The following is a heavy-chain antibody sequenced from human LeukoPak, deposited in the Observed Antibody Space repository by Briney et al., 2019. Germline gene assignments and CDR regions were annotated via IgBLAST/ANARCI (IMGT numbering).Heavy chain of an antibody. J-gene: IGHJ4*02. Sequence: SETLSLTCAVYGGSFSGYYWSWIRQPPGKGLEWIGEINHSGSTNYNPSLKSRVTISVDTSKNQFSLRLNSVTAADTAVYYCARDNSAWYGDVWGQGTLVTVSS. CDR2: INHSGST. D-gene: IGHD6-19*01. CDR3: ARDNSAWYGDV. V-gene: IGHV4-34*01. CDR1: GGSFSGYY.